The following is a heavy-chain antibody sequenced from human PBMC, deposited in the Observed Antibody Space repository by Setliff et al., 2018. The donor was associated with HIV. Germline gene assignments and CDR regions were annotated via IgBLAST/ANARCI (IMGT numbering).Heavy chain of an antibody. CDR3: VKGKRYAYTSGGLDV. J-gene: IGHJ6*02. CDR1: GFTFSSYS. D-gene: IGHD3-16*01. CDR2: ISSSSSYI. Sequence: PGGSLRLSCAASGFTFSSYSMNWVRQAPGKGLEWVSSISSSSSYIYYADSVKGRFTISRDNAKNSLYLQMNSLGVEDTAIYFCVKGKRYAYTSGGLDVWGQGTTVTVSS. V-gene: IGHV3-21*01.